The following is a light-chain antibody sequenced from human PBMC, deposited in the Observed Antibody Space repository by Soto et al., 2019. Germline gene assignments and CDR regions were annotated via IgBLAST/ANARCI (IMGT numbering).Light chain of an antibody. Sequence: EIVLKHSPATLASFPCDRVTLSCRASQSLGRYLAWYQQKPGQAPRLLIYDASHRATGIPVRFSGSGSESDFTLTISSLEPEDFAVYYCQQRSYPITFGQGTRLEI. CDR2: DAS. J-gene: IGKJ5*01. CDR1: QSLGRY. CDR3: QQRSYPIT. V-gene: IGKV3-11*01.